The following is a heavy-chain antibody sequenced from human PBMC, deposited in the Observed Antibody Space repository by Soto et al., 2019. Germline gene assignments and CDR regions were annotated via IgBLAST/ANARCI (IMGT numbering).Heavy chain of an antibody. Sequence: ASVKVSCKASGYTFTGYYMHWVRQAPGQGLEWMGWINPNSGGTNYAQKFQGWVTMTRDTSISTAYMELSRLRSDDTAVYYCASDYCSGGSCYSRVGYYYSYGMDVWGQGTTVTVSS. J-gene: IGHJ6*02. V-gene: IGHV1-2*04. D-gene: IGHD2-15*01. CDR3: ASDYCSGGSCYSRVGYYYSYGMDV. CDR1: GYTFTGYY. CDR2: INPNSGGT.